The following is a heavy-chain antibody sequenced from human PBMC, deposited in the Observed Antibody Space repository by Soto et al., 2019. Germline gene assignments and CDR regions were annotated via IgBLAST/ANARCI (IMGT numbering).Heavy chain of an antibody. J-gene: IGHJ4*02. CDR1: GFTFSSYA. CDR2: IGGSGDTT. CDR3: AKAHAVLWFGEGDY. Sequence: EVQLLESGGGLVQPGGSLRLSCAASGFTFSSYAMSWVRQAPGKGLEWVSDIGGSGDTTHYADSVKGRFTISRDNSKNTLFLQMNSMSVEDTAVYYCAKAHAVLWFGEGDYWGQGTLVTVSS. D-gene: IGHD3-10*01. V-gene: IGHV3-23*01.